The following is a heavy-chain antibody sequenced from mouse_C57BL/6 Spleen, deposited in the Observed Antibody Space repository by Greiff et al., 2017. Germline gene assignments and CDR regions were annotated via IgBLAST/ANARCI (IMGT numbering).Heavy chain of an antibody. CDR1: GYAFTNYL. J-gene: IGHJ2*01. CDR2: INPGSGGT. CDR3: ARSPLYYYGSSYLDY. V-gene: IGHV1-54*01. D-gene: IGHD1-1*01. Sequence: QVQLQQSGAELVRPGTSVKVSCKASGYAFTNYLIEWVKQRPGQGLEWIGVINPGSGGTNYNEKFKGKATLTADKSSSTAYMQLSSLTSEDSAVXFCARSPLYYYGSSYLDYWGQGTTLTVSS.